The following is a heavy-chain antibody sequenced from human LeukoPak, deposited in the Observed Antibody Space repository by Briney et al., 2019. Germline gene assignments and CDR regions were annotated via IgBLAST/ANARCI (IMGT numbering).Heavy chain of an antibody. CDR2: IYYSVST. D-gene: IGHD6-13*01. V-gene: IGHV4-61*05. CDR3: ARGRQQLSY. J-gene: IGHJ4*02. CDR1: GDSISGSTYY. Sequence: SETLSLTCTVSGDSISGSTYYWGWLRQPPGKGLEWIGYIYYSVSTNYNPCLKSRVTISVDTSKNQFSLKLSSVTAADTAVYYCARGRQQLSYWGQGTLVTVSS.